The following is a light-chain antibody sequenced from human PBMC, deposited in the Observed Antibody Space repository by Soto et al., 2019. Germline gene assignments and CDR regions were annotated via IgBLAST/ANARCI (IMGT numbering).Light chain of an antibody. CDR2: EVK. J-gene: IGLJ1*01. Sequence: QSVLTQPASVSGSPGQSITISCTGTSSDFADYNYVSWYQQHPGKAPKLIIYEVKKRPSGVPDRFSASKSGNTASLTVSGLQAEDEAAYYCSSYAGNNNFVLGSGTKVT. V-gene: IGLV2-8*01. CDR1: SSDFADYNY. CDR3: SSYAGNNNFV.